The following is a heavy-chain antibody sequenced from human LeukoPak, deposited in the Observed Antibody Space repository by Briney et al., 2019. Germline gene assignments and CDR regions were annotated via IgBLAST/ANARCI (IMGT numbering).Heavy chain of an antibody. CDR1: DGSISSGDYY. Sequence: SETLSLTCTVSDGSISSGDYYWSWIRQPPGKGLEWIGYIYYSGSTYYNPSLRSRITISVDTSKNQFSLKLSSVTAADTAVYYCARGVHFDFWSGYEDYWGQGTLVTVSS. V-gene: IGHV4-30-4*08. D-gene: IGHD3-3*01. J-gene: IGHJ4*02. CDR3: ARGVHFDFWSGYEDY. CDR2: IYYSGST.